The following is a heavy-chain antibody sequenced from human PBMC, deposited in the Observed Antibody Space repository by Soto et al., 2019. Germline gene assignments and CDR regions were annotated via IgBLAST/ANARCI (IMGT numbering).Heavy chain of an antibody. D-gene: IGHD3-3*01. Sequence: GGSLRLSCAASGFTFSSYSMNWVRQAPGKGLEWVSYISSSSSTIYYADSVKGRFTISRDNAKNSLYLQMNSLRAEDTAVYYCAREYDPVGWAILFDYWGQGTLVTVSS. J-gene: IGHJ4*02. CDR3: AREYDPVGWAILFDY. V-gene: IGHV3-48*01. CDR2: ISSSSSTI. CDR1: GFTFSSYS.